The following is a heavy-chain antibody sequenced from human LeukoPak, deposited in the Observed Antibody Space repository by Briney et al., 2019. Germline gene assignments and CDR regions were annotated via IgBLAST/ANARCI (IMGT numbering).Heavy chain of an antibody. CDR1: GGSFSRYY. CDR2: IDHRGDT. J-gene: IGHJ4*03. D-gene: IGHD2-21*02. V-gene: IGHV4-34*01. Sequence: SETLSLTCAVYGGSFSRYYWSWIRQSPGKGLEWIAEIDHRGDTNYNPSVKSRVTISVDTSKNQFSLKVRSLSAADTAVYYCARGATISETGYFDFWGHGTPVTVYS. CDR3: ARGATISETGYFDF.